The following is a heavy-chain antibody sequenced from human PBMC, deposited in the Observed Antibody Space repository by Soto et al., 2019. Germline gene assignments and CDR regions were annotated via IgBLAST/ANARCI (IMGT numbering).Heavy chain of an antibody. CDR2: NYSGDST. J-gene: IGHJ5*02. CDR3: ARALYGDYGLGWFDP. Sequence: EVQLVESGGGLVQPGGSLRLSCADSGFTVSISYMSWVRQAPGKGLEWVSVNYSGDSTYYADSVKGRFTISRDNSKNTLYLQMNRLRADDTAGYYCARALYGDYGLGWFDPWGQGTLVTVSP. D-gene: IGHD4-17*01. V-gene: IGHV3-66*01. CDR1: GFTVSISY.